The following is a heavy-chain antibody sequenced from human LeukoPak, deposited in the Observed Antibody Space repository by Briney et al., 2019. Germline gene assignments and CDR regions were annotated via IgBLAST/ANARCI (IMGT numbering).Heavy chain of an antibody. CDR1: GFTFSSYG. Sequence: GGSLRLSCAASGFTFSSYGMHWVRQAPGKGLEWVAFIRYDGSNKYYADSVKGRFTISRDNSKNTLYLQMNSLRAEDTAVYYCAKDIAAAGTFHWFDPWGQGTLVTVSS. J-gene: IGHJ5*02. CDR2: IRYDGSNK. D-gene: IGHD6-13*01. V-gene: IGHV3-30*02. CDR3: AKDIAAAGTFHWFDP.